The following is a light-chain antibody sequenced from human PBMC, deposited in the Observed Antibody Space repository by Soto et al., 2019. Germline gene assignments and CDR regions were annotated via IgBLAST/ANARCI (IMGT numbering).Light chain of an antibody. Sequence: DIVMTQSPLSLPVSPGEPASISCRSSQSLLHRNGYSSLDLYLQKPGQSPRLLIYLASTRASGVPDKFSASGSGTVFTLKISRVEAEDVGIYYCMQALQTPYSFGQGTKLEI. CDR1: QSLLHRNGYSS. CDR3: MQALQTPYS. J-gene: IGKJ2*01. V-gene: IGKV2-28*01. CDR2: LAS.